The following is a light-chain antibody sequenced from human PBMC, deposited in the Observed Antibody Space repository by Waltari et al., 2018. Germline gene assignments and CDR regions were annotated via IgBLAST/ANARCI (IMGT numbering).Light chain of an antibody. CDR1: QGISTN. Sequence: ETVVTQSPATLSVSPGERATLTCRASQGISTNLAWYQRKPGQAPRLLIYGTINRAPGVTARFSGSGSGTEFTLTISVLQSEDFAVYYCQQYNDWPLTFGGGTKVDIK. J-gene: IGKJ4*01. CDR3: QQYNDWPLT. CDR2: GTI. V-gene: IGKV3D-15*03.